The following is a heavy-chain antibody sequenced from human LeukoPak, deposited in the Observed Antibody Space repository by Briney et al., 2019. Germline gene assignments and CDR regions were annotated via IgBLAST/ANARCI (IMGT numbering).Heavy chain of an antibody. J-gene: IGHJ4*02. CDR1: GFTFSSYS. CDR2: ISSSSSTI. Sequence: GGSLRLSCAASGFTFSSYSMNWVRQAPGKGLEWVSYISSSSSTIYYADSVKGRFTISRDNAKNSLYLQMNSLRAEDTAVYHCARDRAQVVPAAPFDYWGQGTLVTVSS. V-gene: IGHV3-48*01. D-gene: IGHD2-2*01. CDR3: ARDRAQVVPAAPFDY.